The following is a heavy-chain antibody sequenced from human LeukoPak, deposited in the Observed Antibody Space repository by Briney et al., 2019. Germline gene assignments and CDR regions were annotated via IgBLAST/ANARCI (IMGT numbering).Heavy chain of an antibody. CDR1: GDSVSSNSAA. CDR3: ARVGIAARSKPFDY. Sequence: SQTLSLTCAISGDSVSSNSAAWNWIRQSPSRGLEWLGRTYYRSKWYNDYAVSVKSRITINPDTSKNQFSLQLNSVTPEDTAVCYCARVGIAARSKPFDYWGQGTLVTVSS. V-gene: IGHV6-1*01. CDR2: TYYRSKWYN. D-gene: IGHD6-6*01. J-gene: IGHJ4*02.